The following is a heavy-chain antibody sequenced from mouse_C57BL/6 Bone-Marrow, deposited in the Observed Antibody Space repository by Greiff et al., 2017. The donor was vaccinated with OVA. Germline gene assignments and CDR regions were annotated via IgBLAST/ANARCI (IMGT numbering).Heavy chain of an antibody. CDR2: ISDGGSYT. J-gene: IGHJ4*01. V-gene: IGHV5-4*01. CDR1: GFTFSSYA. CDR3: ARDGEGMDY. Sequence: EVKLEESGGGLVKPGGSLKLSCAASGFTFSSYAMSWVRQTPEKRLEWVATISDGGSYTYYPDNVKGRFTISRDNAKNNLYLQMSHLKSEDTAMYYCARDGEGMDYWGQGTSVTVSS.